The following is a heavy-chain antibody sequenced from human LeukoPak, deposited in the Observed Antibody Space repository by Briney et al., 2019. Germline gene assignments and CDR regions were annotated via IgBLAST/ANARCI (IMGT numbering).Heavy chain of an antibody. Sequence: ASVKVSCKASGYTFTSYYMHWVRQAPGRGLEWMGIINPSGGSTSYAQKFQGRVTMTRDTSTSTVYMELSSLRSEDTAVYYCARARYCSGGSCYRYYFDYWGQGTLVTVSS. J-gene: IGHJ4*02. CDR2: INPSGGST. V-gene: IGHV1-46*01. D-gene: IGHD2-15*01. CDR1: GYTFTSYY. CDR3: ARARYCSGGSCYRYYFDY.